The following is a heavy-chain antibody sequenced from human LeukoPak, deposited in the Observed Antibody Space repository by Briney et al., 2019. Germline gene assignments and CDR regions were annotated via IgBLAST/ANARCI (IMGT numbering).Heavy chain of an antibody. CDR1: GDSITTEHYW. Sequence: SETLSLTCDVSGDSITTEHYWWAWLRQPPGKGLEWIAIIFYTGKNHDNPSLRNRISMSVDTSKNQFTLRLSYVTAADAAVYFCARVTEYDISRDKYYMDVWGKGTTVTVSS. V-gene: IGHV4-39*06. D-gene: IGHD2-21*02. CDR2: IFYTGKN. CDR3: ARVTEYDISRDKYYMDV. J-gene: IGHJ6*03.